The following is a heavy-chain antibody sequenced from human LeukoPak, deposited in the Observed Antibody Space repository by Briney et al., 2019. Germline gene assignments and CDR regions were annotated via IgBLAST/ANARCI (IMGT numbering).Heavy chain of an antibody. J-gene: IGHJ5*02. CDR2: ISSSSSYI. CDR3: ARDIRDGFGENWFDP. V-gene: IGHV3-21*01. Sequence: PGGSLRLSCAASGFTFSSYSMNWVRQAPGKGLEWVSSISSSSSYIYYADSVKGRFTISRDNAKNSLYLQMNSLRAEDTAVYYCARDIRDGFGENWFDPWGQGTLVTVSS. CDR1: GFTFSSYS. D-gene: IGHD3-10*01.